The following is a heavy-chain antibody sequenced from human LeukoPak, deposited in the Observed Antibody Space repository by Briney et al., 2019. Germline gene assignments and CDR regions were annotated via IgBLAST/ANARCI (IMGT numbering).Heavy chain of an antibody. Sequence: PSETLSLTCTVSGVSFSSHYWSWIRQPAGKGLEWIGHIFASGSTKYNPSLQSRVTMSVDTSKNQFSLKLSSVTAADTAVYYCARALGVGASSPYYYYYMDVWGKGTTVTVSS. D-gene: IGHD1-26*01. J-gene: IGHJ6*03. CDR3: ARALGVGASSPYYYYYMDV. CDR1: GVSFSSHY. CDR2: IFASGST. V-gene: IGHV4-4*07.